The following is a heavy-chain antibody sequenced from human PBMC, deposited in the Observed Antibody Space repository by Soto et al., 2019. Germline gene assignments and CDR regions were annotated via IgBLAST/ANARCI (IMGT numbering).Heavy chain of an antibody. CDR2: FDPEDGET. CDR3: ATGPHHYYDSSGHWFDP. D-gene: IGHD3-22*01. V-gene: IGHV1-24*01. J-gene: IGHJ5*02. CDR1: GYTLTELS. Sequence: ASVKVSCKVSGYTLTELSMHWVRQAPGEGLEWMGGFDPEDGETIYAQKFQGRVTMTEDTSTDTAYMELSSLRSEDTAVYYCATGPHHYYDSSGHWFDPWGQGXLVTVSS.